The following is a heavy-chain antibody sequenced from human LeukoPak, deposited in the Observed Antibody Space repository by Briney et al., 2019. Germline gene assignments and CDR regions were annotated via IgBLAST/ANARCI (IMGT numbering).Heavy chain of an antibody. J-gene: IGHJ4*02. D-gene: IGHD3-22*01. CDR1: GFTFRSYG. CDR2: IWYDEITK. Sequence: GGSLRLSCVASGFTFRSYGTHWVRQAPGKGLEWLAFIWYDEITKDYADSVKGRFTISRDNSKNTLYVQMNSLRADDTAVYYCAKDSSDYYFDYWGQGTLVTVSS. V-gene: IGHV3-30*02. CDR3: AKDSSDYYFDY.